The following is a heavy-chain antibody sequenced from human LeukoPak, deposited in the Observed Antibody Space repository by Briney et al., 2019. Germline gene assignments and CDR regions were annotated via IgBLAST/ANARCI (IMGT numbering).Heavy chain of an antibody. CDR3: ARVAIPYDISPYYDGYTDV. D-gene: IGHD3-22*01. CDR1: GGSISSGSYY. Sequence: PSETLSLTCTVSGGSISSGSYYWSWIRQPAGKGLEWIGYIYYSGSTNYNPSLQSRVTISVDTSKNQFSLKITSVTAADTAVYYCARVAIPYDISPYYDGYTDVWGKGTTVTVSS. CDR2: IYYSGST. J-gene: IGHJ6*03. V-gene: IGHV4-61*10.